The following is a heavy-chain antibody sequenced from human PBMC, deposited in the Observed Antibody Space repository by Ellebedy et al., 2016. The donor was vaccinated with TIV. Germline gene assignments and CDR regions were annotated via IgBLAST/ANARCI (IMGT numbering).Heavy chain of an antibody. CDR1: GFIFSSYS. D-gene: IGHD3-16*01. CDR2: ITGSSGTR. CDR3: ARGQDYAFDH. J-gene: IGHJ4*02. V-gene: IGHV3-48*02. Sequence: GESLKISXAASGFIFSSYSMNRVRQAPGKGLEWISHITGSSGTRIYVDSVKGRYNISRDNAKNSLFLQMNSLRDEDTAVYYCARGQDYAFDHWGQGTLVTVSS.